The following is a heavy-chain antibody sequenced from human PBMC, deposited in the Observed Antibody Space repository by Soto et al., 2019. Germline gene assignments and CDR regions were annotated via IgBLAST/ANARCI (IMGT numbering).Heavy chain of an antibody. CDR1: GYTFTSYA. D-gene: IGHD6-13*01. Sequence: ASVKVSCKASGYTFTSYAMHWVRQAPGQRLEWMGWINAGNGNTKYSQKFQGRVTITRDTSASTAYMELSSLRSEDTAVYYCARDPIAETLFDYWGQGTLVTVSS. CDR3: ARDPIAETLFDY. V-gene: IGHV1-3*01. CDR2: INAGNGNT. J-gene: IGHJ4*02.